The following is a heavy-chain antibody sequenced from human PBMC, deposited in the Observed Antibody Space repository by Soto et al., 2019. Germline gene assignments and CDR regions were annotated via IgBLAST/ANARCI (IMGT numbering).Heavy chain of an antibody. CDR1: GYTFTSYV. CDR2: ISAYNGNT. Sequence: QVQLVQSGAEVKKPGASVKVACTASGYTFTSYVISWVRQAPGQGLEWMGWISAYNGNTNYAQKLQGRVNMTTSTSTSTAYMELRSLRYDDTAVYYCARESRIAAAGRFDYWGQGTLVTVSS. CDR3: ARESRIAAAGRFDY. J-gene: IGHJ4*02. V-gene: IGHV1-18*04. D-gene: IGHD6-13*01.